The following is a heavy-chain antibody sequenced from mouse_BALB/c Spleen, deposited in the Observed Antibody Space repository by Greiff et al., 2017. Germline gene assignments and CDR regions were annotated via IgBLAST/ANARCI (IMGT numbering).Heavy chain of an antibody. D-gene: IGHD3-1*01. V-gene: IGHV14-4*02. Sequence: EVKLMESGAELVRSGASVKLSCTASGFNIKDYYMHWVKQRPEQGLEWIGWIDPENGDTEYAPKFQGKATMPADTSSTTAYLQLSSLTSEDTAVYYCNAGSGKTWFAYWGQGTLVTVSA. CDR3: NAGSGKTWFAY. CDR1: GFNIKDYY. J-gene: IGHJ3*01. CDR2: IDPENGDT.